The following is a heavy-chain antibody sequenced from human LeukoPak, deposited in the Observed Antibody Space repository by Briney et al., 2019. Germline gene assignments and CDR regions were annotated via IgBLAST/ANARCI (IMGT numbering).Heavy chain of an antibody. V-gene: IGHV3-23*01. J-gene: IGHJ4*02. CDR3: AKTRLTTSMVDSFDN. Sequence: GGSLRLSCAASGFTFSNYAMSWVRQAPGKGLEWVSAISTSGVTPYYAASVKGRFTISRDNSKNTVYLQMNSLEAEDTAVYYCAKTRLTTSMVDSFDNWGQGTLVTVSS. CDR2: ISTSGVTP. CDR1: GFTFSNYA. D-gene: IGHD5-18*01.